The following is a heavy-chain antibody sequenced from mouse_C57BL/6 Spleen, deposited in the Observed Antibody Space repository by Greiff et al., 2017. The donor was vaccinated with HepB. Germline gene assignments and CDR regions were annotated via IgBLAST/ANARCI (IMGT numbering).Heavy chain of an antibody. Sequence: EVKLVESGGGLVKPGGSLKLSCAASGFTFSDYGMHWVRQAPEKGLEWVAYISSGSSTIYYADTVKGRFTISRDNAKNTLFLQMTSLRSEDTAMYYCARGGFITTGYWYFDVWGTGTTVTVSS. V-gene: IGHV5-17*01. CDR1: GFTFSDYG. CDR3: ARGGFITTGYWYFDV. CDR2: ISSGSSTI. J-gene: IGHJ1*03. D-gene: IGHD1-1*01.